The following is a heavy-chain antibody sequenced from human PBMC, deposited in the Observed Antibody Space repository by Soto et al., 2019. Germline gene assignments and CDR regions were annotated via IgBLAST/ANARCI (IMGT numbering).Heavy chain of an antibody. CDR3: ARDKTGDLANPLYYFDY. J-gene: IGHJ4*02. D-gene: IGHD7-27*01. CDR2: ISSSSSTI. V-gene: IGHV3-48*02. CDR1: GFTFSSYS. Sequence: GGSLRLSCAASGFTFSSYSMNWVRQAPGKGLEWVSYISSSSSTIYYADSVKGRFTISRDNAKNSLYLQMNSLRDEDTAVYCCARDKTGDLANPLYYFDYWGQGTLVTVSS.